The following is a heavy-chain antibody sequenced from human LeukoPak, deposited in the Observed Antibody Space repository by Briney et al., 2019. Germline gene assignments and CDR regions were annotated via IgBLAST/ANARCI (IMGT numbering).Heavy chain of an antibody. CDR3: ATLGVVVPAAGDAFDI. CDR2: INPSGGST. J-gene: IGHJ3*02. V-gene: IGHV1-46*01. CDR1: GYTFTSYY. Sequence: ASVKVSCKASGYTFTSYYMHWVRQAPGQGLEWMGIINPSGGSTSYAQKFQGRVTMTRDTSTSTVYMELSSLRSEDTAVYYCATLGVVVPAAGDAFDIWGQGTMVTVSS. D-gene: IGHD2-2*01.